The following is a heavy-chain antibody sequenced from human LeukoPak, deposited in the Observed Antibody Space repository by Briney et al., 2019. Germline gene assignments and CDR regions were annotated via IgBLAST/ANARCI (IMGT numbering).Heavy chain of an antibody. CDR3: ARDPLDSSGYYRGPGDY. Sequence: GGSLRLSCAASGFTFSSYWMSWVRQAPGKGLEWVSAIYSGGSTYYADSVKGRFTISRDNSKNTLYLQMNSLRAEDTAVYYCARDPLDSSGYYRGPGDYWGQGTLVTVSS. V-gene: IGHV3-53*01. CDR2: IYSGGST. D-gene: IGHD3-22*01. CDR1: GFTFSSYW. J-gene: IGHJ4*02.